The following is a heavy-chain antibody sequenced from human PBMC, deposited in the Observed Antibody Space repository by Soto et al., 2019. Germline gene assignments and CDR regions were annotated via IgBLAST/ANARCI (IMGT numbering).Heavy chain of an antibody. D-gene: IGHD3-10*01. J-gene: IGHJ4*02. CDR2: ISHDERIK. Sequence: QVPMVESGEGVVQPGRALRLSCAASGFTFSDYVMHWGRQVPGKGLEWVAIISHDERIKYYADYVKRRFTSSRDNSNNMLYLQMDSLQTEDTALYYSARRFEGASSDLLDYWGQGTLVTVSS. CDR1: GFTFSDYV. V-gene: IGHV3-30*03. CDR3: ARRFEGASSDLLDY.